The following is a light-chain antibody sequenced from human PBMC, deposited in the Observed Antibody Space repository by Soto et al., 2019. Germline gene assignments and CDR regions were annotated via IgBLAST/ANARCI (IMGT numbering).Light chain of an antibody. Sequence: QSALTQPASVSGSPGQSITLSCTGTSNDVGGYVYVSWYQQHPGKAPNLMIFDVSNRPSGISTRFSGSKSGNTASLTISGLQAEDEADYYCNSYSTSNTLVVFGGGTKLTVL. CDR2: DVS. V-gene: IGLV2-14*03. CDR1: SNDVGGYVY. CDR3: NSYSTSNTLVV. J-gene: IGLJ2*01.